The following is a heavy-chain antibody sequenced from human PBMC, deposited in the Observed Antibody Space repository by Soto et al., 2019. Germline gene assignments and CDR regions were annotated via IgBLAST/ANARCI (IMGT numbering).Heavy chain of an antibody. V-gene: IGHV1-18*04. D-gene: IGHD5-12*01. CDR2: ISGHNGKA. J-gene: IGHJ6*02. Sequence: EASVKVSCKASCYTVKSYDVMCLRKAPGQGLDWMGWISGHNGKADYAESFQGRVIMTTDTSTATASMDLRGLRSDDTAVYYCARKGYIGNFAMDVWGQGTTVTVSS. CDR3: ARKGYIGNFAMDV. CDR1: CYTVKSYD.